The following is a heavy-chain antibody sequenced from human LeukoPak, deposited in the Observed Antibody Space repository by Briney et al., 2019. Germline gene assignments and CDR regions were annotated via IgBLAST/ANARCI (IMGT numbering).Heavy chain of an antibody. CDR3: ARDLGDIVATNNYFDY. CDR1: GFTFSSYA. D-gene: IGHD5-12*01. Sequence: GGSPRLSCAASGFTFSSYAMHWVAQAPGKGLEWVAVISYDGSNKYYADSVKGRFTISRDNSKNTLYLQMNSLRAEDTAVYYCARDLGDIVATNNYFDYWGQGTLVTVSS. J-gene: IGHJ4*02. CDR2: ISYDGSNK. V-gene: IGHV3-30-3*01.